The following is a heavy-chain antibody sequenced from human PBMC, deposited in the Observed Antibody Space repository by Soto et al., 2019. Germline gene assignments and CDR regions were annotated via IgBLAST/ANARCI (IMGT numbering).Heavy chain of an antibody. CDR3: ARWAGMGFDP. CDR2: INAGNGNT. V-gene: IGHV1-3*01. J-gene: IGHJ5*02. Sequence: ASVKLSFQASVYTFTSYAMHWLRHAPGQRLEWMGWINAGNGNTKDSQKFQGRVTITRDTSASTAYMELSSLRSEDTAVYYCARWAGMGFDPWGQGTLVTVSS. CDR1: VYTFTSYA.